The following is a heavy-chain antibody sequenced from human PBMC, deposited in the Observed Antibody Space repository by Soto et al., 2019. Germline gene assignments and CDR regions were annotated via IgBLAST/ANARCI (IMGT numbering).Heavy chain of an antibody. V-gene: IGHV4-59*08. J-gene: IGHJ4*02. CDR2: IYYSGST. Sequence: SETLSLTCTVSGGSISSYYWSWIRQPPGKGLEWIGYIYYSGSTYYNPSLKSRVTISVDTSKNQFSLKLSSVTAADTAVYYCARVQGSGSYYPFGYWGQGTLVTVSS. CDR1: GGSISSYY. CDR3: ARVQGSGSYYPFGY. D-gene: IGHD3-10*01.